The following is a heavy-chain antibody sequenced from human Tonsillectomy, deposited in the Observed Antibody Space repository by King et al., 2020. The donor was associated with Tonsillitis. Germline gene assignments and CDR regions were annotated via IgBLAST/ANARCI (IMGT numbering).Heavy chain of an antibody. CDR1: AYSFTDHW. D-gene: IGHD3-22*01. J-gene: IGHJ3*01. CDR2: IYPGDSDI. Sequence: QLVQSGAEVKKPGESLKISCQGSAYSFTDHWIGWVRQMPGKGLEWMGIIYPGDSDIKYSPSFQGQVTISADKSISTAYLHLSSLKASDTAVYYCSTLTGLLPHGAFDVWGQGTMVTVSS. CDR3: STLTGLLPHGAFDV. V-gene: IGHV5-51*01.